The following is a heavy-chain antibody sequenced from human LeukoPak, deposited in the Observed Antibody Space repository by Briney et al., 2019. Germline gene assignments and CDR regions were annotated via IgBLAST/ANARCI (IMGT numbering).Heavy chain of an antibody. V-gene: IGHV3-7*03. CDR3: ARGGGLDV. J-gene: IGHJ6*02. CDR2: INHNGNVN. D-gene: IGHD3-16*01. Sequence: GGSLRLSCAASGFTFNIHWMNWARQAPGKGLEWVASINHNGNVNYYVDSVKGRFTISRDNAKNSRYLQMSNLRAEDTAVYFCARGGGLDVWGQGATVTVSS. CDR1: GFTFNIHW.